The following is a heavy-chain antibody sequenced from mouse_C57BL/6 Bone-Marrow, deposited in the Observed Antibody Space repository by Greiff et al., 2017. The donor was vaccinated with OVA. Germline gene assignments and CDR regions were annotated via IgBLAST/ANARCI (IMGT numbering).Heavy chain of an antibody. CDR3: AREGYYYGRNYAMDY. CDR2: IDPSDSYT. J-gene: IGHJ4*01. Sequence: VQLQQPGAELVRLGTSVKLSCKASGYTFTSYWMHWVKQRPGQGLEWIGVIDPSDSYTNYNQKFKGKATLTVDTSSSTAYMQLSSLTSEDSAVYYCAREGYYYGRNYAMDYGGQGTSVTVSS. CDR1: GYTFTSYW. D-gene: IGHD1-1*01. V-gene: IGHV1-59*01.